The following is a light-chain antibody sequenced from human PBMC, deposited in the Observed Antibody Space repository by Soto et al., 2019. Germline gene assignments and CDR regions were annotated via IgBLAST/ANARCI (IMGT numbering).Light chain of an antibody. Sequence: EIVLTQSPGTLSLSPGERATVSCTASQIVYSRNLAWYQQRPGQAPRLLIYGAGSRACGVPERFRGSGSGTDVSLTIYTLEPEDSAMYYCHQYVSTPFTFGHGTKVEIK. J-gene: IGKJ3*01. V-gene: IGKV3-20*01. CDR2: GAG. CDR1: QIVYSRN. CDR3: HQYVSTPFT.